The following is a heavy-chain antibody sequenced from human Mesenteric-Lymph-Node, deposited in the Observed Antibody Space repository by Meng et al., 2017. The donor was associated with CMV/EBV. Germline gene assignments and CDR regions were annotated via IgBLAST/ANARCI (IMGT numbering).Heavy chain of an antibody. CDR3: ARDLAVAGTGDY. CDR2: IYHSGSP. Sequence: TWAVPGGSISSSNWWRWVRQPPGKGLEWIGEIYHSGSPNYNPSLKRRVTISVDKSKNQFSLKLSSVTAADTAVYYCARDLAVAGTGDYWGQGTLVTVSS. J-gene: IGHJ4*02. D-gene: IGHD6-19*01. CDR1: GGSISSSNW. V-gene: IGHV4-4*02.